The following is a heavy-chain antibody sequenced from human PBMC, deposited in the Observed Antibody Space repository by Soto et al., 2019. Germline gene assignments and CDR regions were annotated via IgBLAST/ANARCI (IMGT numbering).Heavy chain of an antibody. CDR2: ISGSGCST. D-gene: IGHD1-26*01. Sequence: EVQLLESGGGLVQPGGSLRLSCAASGFTFSSYAMSWVRQAPGKGLEWVSAISGSGCSTYYADSVKGRSTNSRDNSTYTLDRQTNSLRAGETAVYYWAKIRVGATTCYDYLGQGTLVTFSS. CDR1: GFTFSSYA. V-gene: IGHV3-23*01. J-gene: IGHJ4*02. CDR3: AKIRVGATTCYDY.